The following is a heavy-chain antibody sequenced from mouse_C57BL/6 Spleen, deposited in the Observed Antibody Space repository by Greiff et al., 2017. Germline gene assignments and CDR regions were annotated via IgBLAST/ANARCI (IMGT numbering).Heavy chain of an antibody. J-gene: IGHJ3*01. V-gene: IGHV1-5*01. CDR3: TRPYYYGSRGFAD. D-gene: IGHD1-1*01. CDR2: IYPGNSDT. Sequence: EVQLQQSGTVLARPGASVKMSCKTSGYTFTSYWMHWVKQRPGQGLEWIGAIYPGNSDTSYNQKFKGKAKLTAVTSASTAYMELSSLTNEDSAVYYCTRPYYYGSRGFADWGQGTLVTVSA. CDR1: GYTFTSYW.